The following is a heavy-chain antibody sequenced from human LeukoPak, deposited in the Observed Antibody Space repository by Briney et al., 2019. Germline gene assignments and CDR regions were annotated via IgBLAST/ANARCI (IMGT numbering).Heavy chain of an antibody. J-gene: IGHJ4*02. V-gene: IGHV3-7*01. Sequence: GGSLRLSCAASGFTFSSYWMSWVRRAPGKGLEWVANIKQDGSEKYYVDSVKGRFTISRDNAKHSLYLQMNSLRAEDTAVYYCARGSSRWHVYFFDYCGQGTLVTVSS. D-gene: IGHD6-13*01. CDR2: IKQDGSEK. CDR3: ARGSSRWHVYFFDY. CDR1: GFTFSSYW.